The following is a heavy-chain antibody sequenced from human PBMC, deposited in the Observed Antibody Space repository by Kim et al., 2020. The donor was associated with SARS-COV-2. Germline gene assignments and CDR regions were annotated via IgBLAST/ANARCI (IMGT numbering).Heavy chain of an antibody. J-gene: IGHJ6*02. Sequence: ASVKVSCKASGYTFTSYGISWVRQAPGQGLEWMGWISAYNGNTNYAQKLQGRVTMTTDTSTSTSYMELRSLRSDDTAVYYCARGLPLHLLWFGELLSDPYFDYGMDGWGQWTTVTVAS. V-gene: IGHV1-18*01. CDR1: GYTFTSYG. CDR2: ISAYNGNT. CDR3: ARGLPLHLLWFGELLSDPYFDYGMDG. D-gene: IGHD3-10*01.